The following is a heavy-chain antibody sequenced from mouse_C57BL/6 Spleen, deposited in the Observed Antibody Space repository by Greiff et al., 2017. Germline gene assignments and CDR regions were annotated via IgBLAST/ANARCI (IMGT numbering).Heavy chain of an antibody. J-gene: IGHJ1*03. CDR1: GYTFTSYW. V-gene: IGHV1-64*01. CDR2: IHPNSGST. CDR3: ARRGDYYGSSPWYFDV. D-gene: IGHD1-1*01. Sequence: QVQLQQPVAELVKPGASVKLSCKASGYTFTSYWMHWVKQRPGQGLEWIGMIHPNSGSTNYNEKFKSKATLTVDKSSSTAYMQLSSLTSEDSAVYYCARRGDYYGSSPWYFDVWGTGTTVTVSS.